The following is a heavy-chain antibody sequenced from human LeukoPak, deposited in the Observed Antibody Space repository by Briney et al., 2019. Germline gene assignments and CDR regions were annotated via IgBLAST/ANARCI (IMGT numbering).Heavy chain of an antibody. D-gene: IGHD1-26*01. CDR1: GGSISSGSYY. CDR2: IYTSGST. Sequence: SETLSLTCTVSGGSISSGSYYWSWIRQPAGKGLEWIGRIYTSGSTNYNPSLKSRVTISVDTSKNQFSLKLSSVTAADTAVYYCARLGPSGGAFDIWGQGRMVTVSS. V-gene: IGHV4-61*02. CDR3: ARLGPSGGAFDI. J-gene: IGHJ3*02.